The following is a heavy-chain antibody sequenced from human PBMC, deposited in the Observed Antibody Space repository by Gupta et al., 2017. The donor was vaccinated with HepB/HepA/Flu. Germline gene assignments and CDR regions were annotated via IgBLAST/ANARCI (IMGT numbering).Heavy chain of an antibody. Sequence: QVQLQESGPGLVKPSETLSLTCTVSGGSVSSGSYYWRWIRQPPGKGLGWIGYIDYSGSTNYNPSLKSRVTISVDTSKNQFYLKLSSVTAAHTAVYYCAREGGNDFPPEYFDYWGQGTLVTVSS. CDR1: GGSVSSGSYY. CDR3: AREGGNDFPPEYFDY. D-gene: IGHD5-12*01. J-gene: IGHJ4*02. CDR2: IDYSGST. V-gene: IGHV4-61*01.